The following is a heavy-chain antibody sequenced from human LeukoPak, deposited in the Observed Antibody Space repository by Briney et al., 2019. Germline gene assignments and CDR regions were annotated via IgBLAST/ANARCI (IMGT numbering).Heavy chain of an antibody. CDR2: ISYIGST. D-gene: IGHD4-17*01. CDR1: DDSYSSHY. V-gene: IGHV4-59*11. Sequence: SDTLALTCAVSDDSYSSHYWTWIRQPPGKGLEWIGYISYIGSTNYNPSLKSRVTISIDTSKNEFSLKLTSVTAADTAVYYCARDLVTVTKGFDIWGQGTMVTVSS. CDR3: ARDLVTVTKGFDI. J-gene: IGHJ3*02.